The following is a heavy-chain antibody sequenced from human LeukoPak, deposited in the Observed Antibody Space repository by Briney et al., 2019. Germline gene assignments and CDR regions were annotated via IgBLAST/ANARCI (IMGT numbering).Heavy chain of an antibody. Sequence: SETLSLTCTVSGGSISSYYWSWIRQPAGKGLEWIGRISTCGSTSYNPSLKSRVTISVDTSKNQFSLKLSSVTAADTAMYYCARRHRSYDSGGHVIDYWGQGTLVTVSS. CDR3: ARRHRSYDSGGHVIDY. CDR1: GGSISSYY. D-gene: IGHD3-22*01. V-gene: IGHV4-4*07. J-gene: IGHJ4*02. CDR2: ISTCGST.